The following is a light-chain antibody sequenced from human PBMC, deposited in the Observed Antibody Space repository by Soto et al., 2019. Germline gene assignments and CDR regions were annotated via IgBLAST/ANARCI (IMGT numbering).Light chain of an antibody. CDR2: DVS. Sequence: QSALTQPAYVSGSPGQSITISCTGTSSDVGGYNYVSWYQQHPGKAPKLMIYDVSNRPSGVSNRFSGSKSGNTASLTISGLQAEDEADYYCSSYTRSSTRYVFGTGTKVTVL. V-gene: IGLV2-14*01. J-gene: IGLJ1*01. CDR3: SSYTRSSTRYV. CDR1: SSDVGGYNY.